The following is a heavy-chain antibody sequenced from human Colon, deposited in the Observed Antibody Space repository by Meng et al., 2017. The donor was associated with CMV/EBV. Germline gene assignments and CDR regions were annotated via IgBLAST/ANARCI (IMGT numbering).Heavy chain of an antibody. CDR2: INPSGGST. Sequence: ASVKVSCKASGYTFTSYYMHWVRQAPGQGLEWMGIINPSGGSTSYAQKFQGRVTMTRDTSTSTVYMELSSLRSEDTAVYYCARGGYCSSTSCYSDYYYYGMDVWGQGTTVTVSS. D-gene: IGHD2-2*03. CDR1: GYTFTSYY. V-gene: IGHV1-46*01. CDR3: ARGGYCSSTSCYSDYYYYGMDV. J-gene: IGHJ6*02.